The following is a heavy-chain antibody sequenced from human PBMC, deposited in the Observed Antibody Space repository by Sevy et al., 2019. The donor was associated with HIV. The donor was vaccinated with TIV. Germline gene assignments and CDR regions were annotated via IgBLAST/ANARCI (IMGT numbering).Heavy chain of an antibody. V-gene: IGHV3-7*03. CDR3: ARDCSSTSCLWGLDV. D-gene: IGHD2-2*01. CDR1: GFTFRSYW. J-gene: IGHJ6*02. CDR2: IKVDGSEK. Sequence: GGSLRLSCAVSGFTFRSYWMSWVRQAPGKGLEWVAHIKVDGSEKYHVDSVKGRFTISRDNAKNSLFLQMNSLRVEDTAVYYCARDCSSTSCLWGLDVWGQGTAVTFSS.